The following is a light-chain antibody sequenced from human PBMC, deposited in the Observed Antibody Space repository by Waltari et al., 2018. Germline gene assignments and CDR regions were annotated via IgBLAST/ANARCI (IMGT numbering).Light chain of an antibody. J-gene: IGLJ2*01. V-gene: IGLV3-1*01. Sequence: SYELTQPPSVSVSPGQTASITCSGDNSGDQHACWYQQKPGQSPVLVIYQDSKRPSGIPERFSGSNSGNTATLTISGTQAMDEADYYCQAWDSSTAVVFGGGTKLTVL. CDR2: QDS. CDR1: NSGDQH. CDR3: QAWDSSTAVV.